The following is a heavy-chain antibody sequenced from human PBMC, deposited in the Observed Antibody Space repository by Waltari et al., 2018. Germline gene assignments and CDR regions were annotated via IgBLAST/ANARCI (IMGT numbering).Heavy chain of an antibody. CDR1: GHTFTSYD. V-gene: IGHV1-8*03. D-gene: IGHD3-3*01. CDR2: MNPNSGTT. J-gene: IGHJ4*02. Sequence: QVQLVQSGAEVKKPGASVKVSCKASGHTFTSYDINWVRQATGQGLEWMGWMNPNSGTTCSAQKFQGRVTITRNTSISTAYMEPSSLRSDDSAVYYCARGLRFLEWFLDYWGQGTLVTVSS. CDR3: ARGLRFLEWFLDY.